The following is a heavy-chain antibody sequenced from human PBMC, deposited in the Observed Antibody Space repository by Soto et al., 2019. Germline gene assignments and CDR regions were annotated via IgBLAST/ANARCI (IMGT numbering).Heavy chain of an antibody. CDR2: ISSGSNSK. J-gene: IGHJ4*02. V-gene: IGHV3-48*02. CDR1: GFTFNTNS. Sequence: EVQLVESGGGLAQPGGSLRLSCAASGFTFNTNSMNWVRQAPGKGLEWVSYISSGSNSKYYADSVKGRFTISRDNAKNSLYLQMNNLRDEDTAIYYCAADIRYDSSGYPSGGGDYWGQGTRVTVPS. D-gene: IGHD3-22*01. CDR3: AADIRYDSSGYPSGGGDY.